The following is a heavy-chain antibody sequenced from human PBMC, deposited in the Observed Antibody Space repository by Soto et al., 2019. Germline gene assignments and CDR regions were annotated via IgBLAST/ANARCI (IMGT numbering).Heavy chain of an antibody. V-gene: IGHV3-7*01. CDR1: GFTFSSYL. CDR3: AKPHTGNLAFDI. CDR2: INPEGSAK. Sequence: EVQLVESGGGLVQPGGSLRLSCAASGFTFSSYLMTWVRQVPGKGLEWVAYINPEGSAKSYANSLKGRFTLSRDNPKNSLYLQMNSLRAEDTAVYYCAKPHTGNLAFDIWGQGTMVTVSS. J-gene: IGHJ3*02. D-gene: IGHD3-10*01.